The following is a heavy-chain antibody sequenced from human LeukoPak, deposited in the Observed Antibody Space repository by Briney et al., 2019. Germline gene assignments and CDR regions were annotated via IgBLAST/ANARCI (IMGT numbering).Heavy chain of an antibody. J-gene: IGHJ4*02. V-gene: IGHV3-74*01. CDR1: GFTFTNYW. D-gene: IGHD6-6*01. Sequence: GGSLRLSCAASGFTFTNYWMHWVCQAPGMGLVWVSRLPPDELGIXXADSVKGRFTVSRDNAKNTVYLQMNNLRVDDTAMYYCVGTIASRGSEYWGQGALVTVSS. CDR3: VGTIASRGSEY. CDR2: LPPDELGI.